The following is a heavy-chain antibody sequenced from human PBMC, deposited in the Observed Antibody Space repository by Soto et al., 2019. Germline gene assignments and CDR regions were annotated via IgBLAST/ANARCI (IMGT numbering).Heavy chain of an antibody. V-gene: IGHV4-31*11. J-gene: IGHJ5*02. D-gene: IGHD4-17*01. CDR2: IYYTGST. Sequence: SETLSLTCAVSGGSISTGGYSWSWIRQPPGKGLEWIGYIYYTGSTYYNPSLKSRLTMSVDTSKNQFSLKLSSLTAADTAVYYCAKDPSPQPTTVVTPGWFDPWGQGTLVTVSS. CDR1: GGSISTGGYS. CDR3: AKDPSPQPTTVVTPGWFDP.